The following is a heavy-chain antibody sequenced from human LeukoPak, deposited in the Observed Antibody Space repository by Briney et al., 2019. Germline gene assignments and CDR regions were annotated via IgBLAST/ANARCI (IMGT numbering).Heavy chain of an antibody. Sequence: HAGGSLRLSCAASGFTFSSYWMHWVRQAPGKGLVWVSRINSDGSSTRYADSVKGRLTISRDNAKNTLYLQMNSLRAEDTAVYYGARDSHSSSWYEDYFDYWGQGTLVTVSS. CDR2: INSDGSST. D-gene: IGHD6-13*01. CDR3: ARDSHSSSWYEDYFDY. V-gene: IGHV3-74*01. CDR1: GFTFSSYW. J-gene: IGHJ4*02.